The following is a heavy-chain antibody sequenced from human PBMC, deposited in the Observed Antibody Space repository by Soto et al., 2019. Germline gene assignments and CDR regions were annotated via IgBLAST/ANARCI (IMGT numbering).Heavy chain of an antibody. D-gene: IGHD4-17*01. CDR1: GGAIISSSYF. CDR3: ARGGGYYGVLFDY. J-gene: IGHJ4*02. CDR2: ILYSGTT. V-gene: IGHV4-39*02. Sequence: QLRLQESGPGLLRPSETLSLTCNVTGGAIISSSYFWGWVRQPPGKTLEWIGHILYSGTTHYNESLKSRVTISVDTSKNQFSLRLNSVTPADTAVYYCARGGGYYGVLFDYWGQGTLVPVSS.